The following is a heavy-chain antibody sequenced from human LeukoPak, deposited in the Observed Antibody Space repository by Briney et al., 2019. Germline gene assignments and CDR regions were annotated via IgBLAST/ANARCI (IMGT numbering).Heavy chain of an antibody. J-gene: IGHJ4*02. CDR1: GYTFTSYG. Sequence: ASVKVSCKASGYTFTSYGISWVRQAPGQGLEWMGWINPNSGGSNSAQKFQGRITMTRDTSINTAYMELSRLRSDDTAMYYCAREGIQLWLDYWGQGTLVTVSS. D-gene: IGHD5-18*01. CDR2: INPNSGGS. V-gene: IGHV1-2*02. CDR3: AREGIQLWLDY.